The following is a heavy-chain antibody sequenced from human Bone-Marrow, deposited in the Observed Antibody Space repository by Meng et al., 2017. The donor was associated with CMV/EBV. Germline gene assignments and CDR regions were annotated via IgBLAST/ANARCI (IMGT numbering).Heavy chain of an antibody. J-gene: IGHJ4*02. V-gene: IGHV3-30*19. D-gene: IGHD1-26*01. CDR2: ISYDGSNK. CDR1: GFTFSSYG. Sequence: GESLKISCAASGFTFSSYGIHWVRQAPGKGLEWVAVISYDGSNKYYADSVKGRFTISRDNSKNTLYLQMNSLRAEDTAVYYCAGGSYSERIDYWGQGTLVTVSS. CDR3: AGGSYSERIDY.